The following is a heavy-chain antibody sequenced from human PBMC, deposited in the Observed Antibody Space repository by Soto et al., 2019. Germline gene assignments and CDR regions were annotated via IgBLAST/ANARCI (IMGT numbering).Heavy chain of an antibody. CDR2: ISYDGSNK. CDR3: AKSPLLWFGELAR. CDR1: GFTFSSYG. D-gene: IGHD3-10*01. V-gene: IGHV3-30*18. J-gene: IGHJ4*02. Sequence: QVQLVESGGGVVQPGRSLRLSCAASGFTFSSYGMHWVRQAPGKGLEWVAVISYDGSNKYYADSVKGRFTSSIDNSKNTLDLQMNSLRAEDTAWYYCAKSPLLWFGELARWGQGTLVTVSS.